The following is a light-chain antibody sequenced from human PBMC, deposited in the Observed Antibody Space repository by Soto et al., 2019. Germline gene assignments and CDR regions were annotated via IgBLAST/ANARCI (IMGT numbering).Light chain of an antibody. CDR3: GTWDSSLSALYV. V-gene: IGLV1-51*01. Sequence: SCSGSSSNIGNNYVSWYQQLPGTAPKLLIYDNNKRPSGIPDRFSGSKSGTSATLGITGLQTGDEADYYCGTWDSSLSALYVFGTG. CDR1: SSNIGNNY. CDR2: DNN. J-gene: IGLJ1*01.